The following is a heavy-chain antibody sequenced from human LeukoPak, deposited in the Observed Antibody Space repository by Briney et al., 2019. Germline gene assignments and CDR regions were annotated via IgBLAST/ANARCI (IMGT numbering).Heavy chain of an antibody. Sequence: ASVTVSCKASGYTFTSYGISWVRQAPGQGLEWMGWISAYNGNTNYAQKLQGRVTMTTDTSTSAAYMELRSLRSDDTAVYYCARDVRRYFDWLLAPDPYYYYYYGMDVWGQGTTVTVSS. CDR1: GYTFTSYG. CDR2: ISAYNGNT. CDR3: ARDVRRYFDWLLAPDPYYYYYYGMDV. V-gene: IGHV1-18*01. J-gene: IGHJ6*02. D-gene: IGHD3-9*01.